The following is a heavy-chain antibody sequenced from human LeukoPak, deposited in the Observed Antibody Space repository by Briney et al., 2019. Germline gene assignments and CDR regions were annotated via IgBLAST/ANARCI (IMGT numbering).Heavy chain of an antibody. D-gene: IGHD3-3*01. V-gene: IGHV3-23*01. J-gene: IGHJ4*02. CDR3: ATQLRLRFLEWLR. CDR1: GFTFSNYV. CDR2: ISGSGGST. Sequence: GGSLRLSCAASGFTFSNYVMSWVRQTPGKGLEWVSAISGSGGSTYYADSVKGWFTISRDNSKNTLSLQMNSLRAEDTAVYYCATQLRLRFLEWLRWGQGTLVTVSS.